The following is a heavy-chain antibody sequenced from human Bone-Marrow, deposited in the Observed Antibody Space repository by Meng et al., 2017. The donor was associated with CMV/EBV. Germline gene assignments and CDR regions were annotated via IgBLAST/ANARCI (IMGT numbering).Heavy chain of an antibody. CDR3: AREGIVVVPAAITHASSYYYYGMDV. Sequence: GESLKISCAASGFTFSDYYMSWIRQAPGKGLEWVSYISSSGSTIYYADSVKGRFTISRDNVKNSLYLQMNSLRAEDTAVYYCAREGIVVVPAAITHASSYYYYGMDVWGQGTTVTVSS. J-gene: IGHJ6*02. V-gene: IGHV3-11*01. D-gene: IGHD2-2*01. CDR2: ISSSGSTI. CDR1: GFTFSDYY.